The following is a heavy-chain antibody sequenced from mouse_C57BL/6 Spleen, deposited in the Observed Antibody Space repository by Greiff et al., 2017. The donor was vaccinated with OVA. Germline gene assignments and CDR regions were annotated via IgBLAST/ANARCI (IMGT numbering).Heavy chain of an antibody. CDR1: GFTFSSYA. J-gene: IGHJ4*01. CDR2: ISDGGSYT. Sequence: EVHLVESGGGLVKPGGSLKLSCAASGFTFSSYAMSWVRQTPEKRLEWVATISDGGSYTYYPDNVKGRFTISRDNAKNNLYLQMSHLKSEDTAMYYCASCYGYDRDYYAMDYWGQGTSVTVSS. CDR3: ASCYGYDRDYYAMDY. D-gene: IGHD2-2*01. V-gene: IGHV5-4*01.